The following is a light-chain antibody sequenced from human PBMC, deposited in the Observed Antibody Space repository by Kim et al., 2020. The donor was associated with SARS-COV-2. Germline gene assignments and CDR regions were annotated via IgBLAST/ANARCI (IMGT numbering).Light chain of an antibody. CDR2: DAS. CDR3: QQFDNLSRT. V-gene: IGKV1-33*01. Sequence: AAVGDRVTITCQASRDIGNNLNWYQQKPGKAPKVMIYDASNVQTGVPSRFSGTGSGTDFTFIITSLQPEDVATYNCQQFDNLSRTFGGGTKVDIK. J-gene: IGKJ4*01. CDR1: RDIGNN.